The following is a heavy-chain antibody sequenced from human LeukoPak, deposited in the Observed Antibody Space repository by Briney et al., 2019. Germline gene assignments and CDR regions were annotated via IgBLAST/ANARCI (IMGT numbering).Heavy chain of an antibody. V-gene: IGHV3-23*01. Sequence: GGSLRLSCAASGFTFSSYAMSWVRQAPGKGLEWVSAISGNGGRTYYADSVKGRFTISRGNSKNTLYLQMNSLTAEDTAVYYCAKDSITIFGVVIGPNDYWGQGTLGTVSS. D-gene: IGHD3-3*01. CDR3: AKDSITIFGVVIGPNDY. CDR1: GFTFSSYA. J-gene: IGHJ4*02. CDR2: ISGNGGRT.